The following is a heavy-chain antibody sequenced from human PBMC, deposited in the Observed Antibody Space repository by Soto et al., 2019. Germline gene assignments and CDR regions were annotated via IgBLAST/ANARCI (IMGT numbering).Heavy chain of an antibody. CDR1: GYTFTSYA. D-gene: IGHD2-2*01. CDR3: ARGGVVVPAARMTPPTY. Sequence: ASVKVSCKASGYTFTSYAMHWVRQAPGQRLEWMGWINAGNGNTKYSQKFQGRVTITRDTSASTAYMELSSLRSEDTAVYYCARGGVVVPAARMTPPTYWGQGTLVTVSS. V-gene: IGHV1-3*01. CDR2: INAGNGNT. J-gene: IGHJ4*02.